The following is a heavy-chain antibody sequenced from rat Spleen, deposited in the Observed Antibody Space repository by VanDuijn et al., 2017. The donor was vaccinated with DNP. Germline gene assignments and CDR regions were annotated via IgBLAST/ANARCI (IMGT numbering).Heavy chain of an antibody. Sequence: EVQLVESGGRLVQPGRSLKLSCAASGFTFSAYYMAWVRQAPAKGLEWVAYIGSPAYAPYYGDSVKGRFTISRDNAKSTLYLQMDSLRSEDTATYYCARPDYWGQGVMVTVSS. CDR2: IGSPAYAP. CDR1: GFTFSAYY. CDR3: ARPDY. J-gene: IGHJ2*01. V-gene: IGHV5-25*01.